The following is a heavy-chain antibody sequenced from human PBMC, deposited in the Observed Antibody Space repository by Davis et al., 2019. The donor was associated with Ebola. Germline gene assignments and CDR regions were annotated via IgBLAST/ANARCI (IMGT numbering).Heavy chain of an antibody. J-gene: IGHJ6*02. CDR3: ARDRIQWLEQPLYYYYYYGMDV. CDR1: GFTFSDYY. D-gene: IGHD6-19*01. CDR2: IRSRPNTYAR. V-gene: IGHV3-73*01. Sequence: PGGSLRLSCAASGFTFSDYYMSWIRQAPGKGLEWVGHIRSRPNTYARTYTASVKGNFTISRDDSKTTAYLQMNSLRAEDTAVYYCARDRIQWLEQPLYYYYYYGMDVWGQGTTVTVSS.